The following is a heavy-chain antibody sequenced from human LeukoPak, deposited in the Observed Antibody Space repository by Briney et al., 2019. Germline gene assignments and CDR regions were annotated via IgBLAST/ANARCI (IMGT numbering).Heavy chain of an antibody. CDR1: GGSISSYY. CDR2: IYTSGST. J-gene: IGHJ4*02. CDR3: ARSPDTAMVTRIDY. D-gene: IGHD5-18*01. V-gene: IGHV4-4*07. Sequence: PSETLSLTCTVSGGSISSYYWRWIRQPAGKGLEWIGRIYTSGSTNYNPSLKSRVTMSVDTSKNRFSLKLSSVTAADTAVYYCARSPDTAMVTRIDYWGPGTLVTVCS.